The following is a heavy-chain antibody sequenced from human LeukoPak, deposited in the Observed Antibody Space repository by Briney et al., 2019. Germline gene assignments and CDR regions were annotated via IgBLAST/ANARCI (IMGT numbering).Heavy chain of an antibody. Sequence: SVQVSCKASRGTLSSYAISRVRQAPGQGLEWMGRIIPIFGTANYAQKFQGRVTITTDESTSTAYMELSSLRSEDTAVYYCAREAYYDSSGYFDYWGQGTLVTVSS. D-gene: IGHD3-22*01. CDR2: IIPIFGTA. V-gene: IGHV1-69*05. J-gene: IGHJ4*02. CDR3: AREAYYDSSGYFDY. CDR1: RGTLSSYA.